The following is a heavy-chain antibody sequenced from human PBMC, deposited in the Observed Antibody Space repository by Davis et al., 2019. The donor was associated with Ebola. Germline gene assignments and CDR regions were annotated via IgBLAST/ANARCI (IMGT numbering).Heavy chain of an antibody. CDR3: ARLAYDFWSGHDS. J-gene: IGHJ4*02. D-gene: IGHD3-3*01. Sequence: AASVTVSCKASGYTFTTYGISWVRQAPGQGLEWMGWISAYNGHTNYAQKLQGRVTMTTDTSTSTAYMELRSLTSDDTAVYYCARLAYDFWSGHDSWGQGTLATVSS. CDR1: GYTFTTYG. CDR2: ISAYNGHT. V-gene: IGHV1-18*01.